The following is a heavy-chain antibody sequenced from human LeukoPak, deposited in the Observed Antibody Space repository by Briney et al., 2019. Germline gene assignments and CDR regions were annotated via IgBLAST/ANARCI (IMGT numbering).Heavy chain of an antibody. CDR3: AKHESGSHYYDSSGPFQH. J-gene: IGHJ1*01. CDR1: GFTFINYG. D-gene: IGHD3-22*01. CDR2: ISASGGTT. V-gene: IGHV3-23*01. Sequence: PGGSLRLSCAASGFTFINYGMTWVRQAPGKGLEWVAGISASGGTTYYADSVKGRFTISRDNAKNSLYLQMNSLRAEDTAVYYCAKHESGSHYYDSSGPFQHWGQGTLVTVSS.